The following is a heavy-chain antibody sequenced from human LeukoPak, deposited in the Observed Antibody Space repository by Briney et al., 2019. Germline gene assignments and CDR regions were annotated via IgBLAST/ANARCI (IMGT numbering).Heavy chain of an antibody. Sequence: GRSLRLSCAASGFTFDDYAMHWVRQAPGKGLEWVSGISWNSGSIGYADSVKGRFTISRDNAKNSLYLQMNSLRAEDTAVYYCARDSPMALDYWGQGTLVTVSS. V-gene: IGHV3-9*01. J-gene: IGHJ4*02. CDR1: GFTFDDYA. CDR3: ARDSPMALDY. CDR2: ISWNSGSI. D-gene: IGHD3-10*01.